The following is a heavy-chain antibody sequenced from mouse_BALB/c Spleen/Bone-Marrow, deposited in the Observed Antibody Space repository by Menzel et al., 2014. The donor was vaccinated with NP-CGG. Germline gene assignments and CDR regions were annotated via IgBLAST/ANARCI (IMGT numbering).Heavy chain of an antibody. Sequence: VQLQQSGAELVRPGASVKLSCKASGYSFITYWMNWLKQRPGEGLEWIGMIRPSDSETRLNQKFNDKATLTVDESSSIVYMQLSSPTSEDSAVYYCARGHYSMDYWGQGTSVVVSS. CDR3: ARGHYSMDY. CDR1: GYSFITYW. V-gene: IGHV1-61*01. CDR2: IRPSDSET. J-gene: IGHJ4*01.